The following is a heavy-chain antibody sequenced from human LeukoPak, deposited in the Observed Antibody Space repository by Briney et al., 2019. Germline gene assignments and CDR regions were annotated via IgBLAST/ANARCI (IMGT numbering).Heavy chain of an antibody. D-gene: IGHD5-18*01. Sequence: GGSLRLSCTAYGFTFSSYAMSWVRQAPGKGLEWVSAISGSGGSTYYADSVKGRFTISRDNSKNTLYLQMNSLRAEDTAVYYCAKDLGPWIQLWVGGLGYWGQGTLVTVSS. CDR3: AKDLGPWIQLWVGGLGY. J-gene: IGHJ4*02. CDR1: GFTFSSYA. CDR2: ISGSGGST. V-gene: IGHV3-23*01.